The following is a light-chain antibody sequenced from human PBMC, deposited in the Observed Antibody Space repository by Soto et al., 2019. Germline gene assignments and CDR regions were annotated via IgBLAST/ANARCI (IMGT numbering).Light chain of an antibody. CDR1: QSISSY. CDR3: QQSYSTPWT. CDR2: AAS. Sequence: DIQMTQSPSSVSASVGDGVTITCRASQSISSYLNWYQQKPGKAPKLLIYAASSLQSGVPSRFSGSGSGTDFTLTISSLQPEDFATYYCQQSYSTPWTFGQGTKV. J-gene: IGKJ1*01. V-gene: IGKV1-39*01.